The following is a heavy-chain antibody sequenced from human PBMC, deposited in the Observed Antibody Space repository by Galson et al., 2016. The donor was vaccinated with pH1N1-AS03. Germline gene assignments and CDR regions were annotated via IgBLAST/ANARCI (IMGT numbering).Heavy chain of an antibody. D-gene: IGHD5-18*01. CDR3: ARILGYNYGRVHY. V-gene: IGHV1-69*10. CDR2: IIPTLGIV. Sequence: SVKVSCKAYGDSFNNYAISWVRQAPGQGLQWVGGIIPTLGIVNAAQSFQGRVTITADTSTNTAHMELSSLRSEDTAVYYCARILGYNYGRVHYWGQGTHVTVSS. J-gene: IGHJ4*02. CDR1: GDSFNNYA.